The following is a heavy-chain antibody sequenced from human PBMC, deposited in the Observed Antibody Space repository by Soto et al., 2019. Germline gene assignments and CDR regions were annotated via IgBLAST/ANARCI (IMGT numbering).Heavy chain of an antibody. CDR1: GFMVSSYE. V-gene: IGHV3-48*03. CDR3: ARKSQWLSGYIYHGMDV. J-gene: IGHJ6*02. CDR2: INVGGDTR. Sequence: GSLRLSCAASGFMVSSYEFNWVCLAPGKGLEWVSYINVGGDTRHYADSVRGRFTISRDDAKGSLYLQMDSLRVEDTAVYFCARKSQWLSGYIYHGMDVWSQGTSVTVSS. D-gene: IGHD6-19*01.